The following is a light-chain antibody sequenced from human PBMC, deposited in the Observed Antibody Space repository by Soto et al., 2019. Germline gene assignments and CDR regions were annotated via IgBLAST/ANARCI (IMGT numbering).Light chain of an antibody. CDR3: QQYNDWPRG. V-gene: IGKV3-15*01. Sequence: EIVMTQSPASLSVSPGERATLSCRASQSVRSNLAWYQQKPGQAPRLLIYGASSRATGIPARFSGGGSGTEFTLTISSLQSEDFAVYYCQQYNDWPRGFGQGTRVDI. J-gene: IGKJ1*01. CDR2: GAS. CDR1: QSVRSN.